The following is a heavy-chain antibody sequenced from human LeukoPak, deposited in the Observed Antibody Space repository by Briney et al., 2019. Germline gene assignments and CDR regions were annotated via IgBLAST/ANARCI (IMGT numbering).Heavy chain of an antibody. CDR2: ISSSSSTI. V-gene: IGHV3-48*02. CDR1: GFTFSSYS. CDR3: ARLESVVATTVDY. D-gene: IGHD5-12*01. Sequence: PGGSLRLSCAASGFTFSSYSMNWVRQAPGKGLEWVSYISSSSSTIYYADSVKGRFTISRDNAKNSLYLQMNSLRDEDTAVYYCARLESVVATTVDYWAREPWSPSPQ. J-gene: IGHJ4*02.